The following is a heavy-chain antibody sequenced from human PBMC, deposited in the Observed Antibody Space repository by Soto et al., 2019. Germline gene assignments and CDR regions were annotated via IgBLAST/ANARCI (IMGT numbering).Heavy chain of an antibody. CDR2: IWYDGSNK. CDR1: GFTFSSYG. J-gene: IGHJ4*02. D-gene: IGHD5-18*01. Sequence: GGSLRLSCAASGFTFSSYGMHWVRQAPGKGLEWVAVIWYDGSNKYYADSVKGRFTISRDNSKNTLYLQMNSLRAEDTAVYYCAREVGFGRIQLWLPLDYWGQGTLVTVSS. V-gene: IGHV3-33*01. CDR3: AREVGFGRIQLWLPLDY.